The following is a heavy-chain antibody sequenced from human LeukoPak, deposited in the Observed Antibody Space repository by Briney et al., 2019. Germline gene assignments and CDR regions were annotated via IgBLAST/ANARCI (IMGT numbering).Heavy chain of an antibody. CDR3: ATHSSAWYQAFDI. D-gene: IGHD6-19*01. Sequence: SETLSLTCTVSGGSISSYYWSWIRQPPGKGLEWIGYIYYSGSTNYNPSLKSRVTISVDTSKNQVSLKLNSVTAADTAVYYCATHSSAWYQAFDIWGQGTVVSVSS. CDR1: GGSISSYY. J-gene: IGHJ3*02. CDR2: IYYSGST. V-gene: IGHV4-59*01.